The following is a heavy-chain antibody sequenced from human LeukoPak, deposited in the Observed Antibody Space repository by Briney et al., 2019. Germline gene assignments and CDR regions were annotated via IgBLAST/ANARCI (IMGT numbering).Heavy chain of an antibody. D-gene: IGHD1-26*01. Sequence: GGSLRLSCTASGFTFSNYWMSWVRQTPEKGLEWVANIKQDGSETVYVDSVKGRFTISRDSAKNTLYLQMNSLRDEDTAVYYCARGISGATTFDFWGQGTLVTVAS. J-gene: IGHJ4*02. CDR2: IKQDGSET. CDR3: ARGISGATTFDF. CDR1: GFTFSNYW. V-gene: IGHV3-7*02.